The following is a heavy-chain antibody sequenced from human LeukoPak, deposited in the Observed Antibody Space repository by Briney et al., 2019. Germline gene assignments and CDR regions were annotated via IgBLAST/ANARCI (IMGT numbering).Heavy chain of an antibody. CDR1: GGSISSSSYY. J-gene: IGHJ4*02. V-gene: IGHV4-39*01. D-gene: IGHD4-23*01. Sequence: SETLSLTCTVSGGSISSSSYYWGWIRQPPGKGLEWIGSIYYSGSTYYNPSLKSRVTISVDTSKNQFSLKLSSVTAADTAVYYCARITIRTVVTPRYYFDYWGQGTLVTVSS. CDR3: ARITIRTVVTPRYYFDY. CDR2: IYYSGST.